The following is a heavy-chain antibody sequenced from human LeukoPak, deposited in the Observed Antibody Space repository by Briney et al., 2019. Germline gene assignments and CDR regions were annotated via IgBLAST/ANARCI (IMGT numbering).Heavy chain of an antibody. V-gene: IGHV1-46*01. D-gene: IGHD3-22*01. J-gene: IGHJ6*03. CDR1: GYTFTSYY. CDR2: INPSGGST. Sequence: GASVKVSCKASGYTFTSYYMHWVRQAPGQGLEWMGIINPSGGSTSYAQKFQGRVTMTRDMSTSTVYMELSSLRSEDTAVYYCARAYYYDSSGYYLSYMDVWGKGTTVTISS. CDR3: ARAYYYDSSGYYLSYMDV.